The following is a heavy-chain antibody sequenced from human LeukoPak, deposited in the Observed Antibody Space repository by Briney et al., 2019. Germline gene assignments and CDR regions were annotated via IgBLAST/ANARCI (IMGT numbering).Heavy chain of an antibody. CDR2: INSDGSST. V-gene: IGHV3-74*01. Sequence: GGSLRLSCAASGVTFSTYWMHWVRHAPGKGLVWVSRINSDGSSTSYADSVKGRFTISRDNAKNTLYLQMNSLRAEDTAVYYCARGGSGWLFDYWGQGTLVTVSS. CDR3: ARGGSGWLFDY. J-gene: IGHJ4*02. CDR1: GVTFSTYW. D-gene: IGHD6-19*01.